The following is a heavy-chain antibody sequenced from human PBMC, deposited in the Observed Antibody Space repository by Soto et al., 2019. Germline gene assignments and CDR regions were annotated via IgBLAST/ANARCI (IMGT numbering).Heavy chain of an antibody. D-gene: IGHD6-19*01. V-gene: IGHV1-69*13. Sequence: GASVKVSCKASGGTFSSYAISWVRQAPGQGLEWMGGIIPIFGTANYAQKFQGRVTITADESTSTAYMELSSLRSEDTAVYYCARAYSSGPAGAKTKYFQHWGQGTLVTVSS. CDR2: IIPIFGTA. J-gene: IGHJ1*01. CDR1: GGTFSSYA. CDR3: ARAYSSGPAGAKTKYFQH.